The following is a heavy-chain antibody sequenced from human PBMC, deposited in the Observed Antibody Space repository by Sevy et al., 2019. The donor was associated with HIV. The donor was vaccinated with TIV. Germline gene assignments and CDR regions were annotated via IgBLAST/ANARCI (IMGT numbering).Heavy chain of an antibody. J-gene: IGHJ6*02. CDR3: ARDHVKDGDLGDYYYYAMDV. V-gene: IGHV3-11*01. CDR2: ISSNSDTI. CDR1: GFSIRDYY. Sequence: GGSLRLSCAASGFSIRDYYMSWIRQAPGKGPQWISYISSNSDTIYYTDSVKGRFTISRDNAKNSLYLQMSSLRAEDTAIYYCARDHVKDGDLGDYYYYAMDVWGRGTTVTVSS. D-gene: IGHD4-17*01.